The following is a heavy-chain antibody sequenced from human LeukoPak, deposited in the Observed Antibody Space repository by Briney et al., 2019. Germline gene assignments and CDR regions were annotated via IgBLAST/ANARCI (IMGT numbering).Heavy chain of an antibody. CDR2: INHSGST. CDR1: GGXFSGYY. J-gene: IGHJ5*02. CDR3: ARGRGLLWFGELSPGWFDP. Sequence: PAETLSLTCAVYGGXFSGYYWSWIRQPPGKGLEWIGEINHSGSTNYNPSLKSRVTISVDTSKNQFSLKLSSVTAADTAVYYCARGRGLLWFGELSPGWFDPWGQGTLVTVSS. V-gene: IGHV4-34*01. D-gene: IGHD3-10*01.